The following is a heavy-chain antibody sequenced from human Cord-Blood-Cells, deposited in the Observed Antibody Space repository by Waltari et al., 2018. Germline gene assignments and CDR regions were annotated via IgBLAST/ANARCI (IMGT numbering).Heavy chain of an antibody. CDR1: GYTFTGSY. D-gene: IGHD6-13*01. J-gene: IGHJ3*02. CDR2: INPNSGGT. Sequence: QVQLVQSGAEVKKPGASVKVSCKASGYTFTGSYMHWVRQAPGQGLEWMGWINPNSGGTNYAQKFQGWVTMTRDTSISTAYMELSRLRSDDTAVYYCARDSNSSSWYAFDIWGQGTMVTVSS. CDR3: ARDSNSSSWYAFDI. V-gene: IGHV1-2*04.